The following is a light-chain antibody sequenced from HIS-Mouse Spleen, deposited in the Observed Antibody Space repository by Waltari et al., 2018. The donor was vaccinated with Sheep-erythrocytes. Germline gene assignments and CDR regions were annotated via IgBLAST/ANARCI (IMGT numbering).Light chain of an antibody. CDR3: CSYAGSYTFVV. V-gene: IGLV2-11*01. Sequence: QSALTQPRSVSGSPGQSVTISCTGTSSDVGGYNYVSWYQQHPGKAPHLMIYDVSKRPSGVPDRFSGSKSGNTASLTISGLQPEDEADYYCCSYAGSYTFVVFGGGTKLTVL. CDR1: SSDVGGYNY. J-gene: IGLJ2*01. CDR2: DVS.